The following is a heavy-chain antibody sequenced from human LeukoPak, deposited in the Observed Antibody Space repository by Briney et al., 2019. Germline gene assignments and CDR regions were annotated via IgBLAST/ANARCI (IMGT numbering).Heavy chain of an antibody. D-gene: IGHD3-9*01. CDR1: GGSISSYY. CDR2: IYTSGST. Sequence: SETLSLTCTVSGGSISSYYWSWIRQPAGKGLEWIGRIYTSGSTNYNPSLKSRVTMSVDTSKNQFSLKLSSVTAADTAVYYCARVARYYDTLTGYYLGAFDIWGQGTMVTVSS. J-gene: IGHJ3*02. CDR3: ARVARYYDTLTGYYLGAFDI. V-gene: IGHV4-4*07.